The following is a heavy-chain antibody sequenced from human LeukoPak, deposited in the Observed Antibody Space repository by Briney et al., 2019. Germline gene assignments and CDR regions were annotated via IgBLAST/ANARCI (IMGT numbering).Heavy chain of an antibody. V-gene: IGHV1-8*01. Sequence: ASVKVSCKASGYTFTSYDINWVRQATGQGLEWMGWMNPNSGNTGYAQKFQGRFTMTRNTSISTAYMELSSLRSEDTAVYYCARGGYKSTGLPEYYFDYWAREPWSPSPQ. CDR1: GYTFTSYD. CDR3: ARGGYKSTGLPEYYFDY. J-gene: IGHJ4*02. D-gene: IGHD2-2*02. CDR2: MNPNSGNT.